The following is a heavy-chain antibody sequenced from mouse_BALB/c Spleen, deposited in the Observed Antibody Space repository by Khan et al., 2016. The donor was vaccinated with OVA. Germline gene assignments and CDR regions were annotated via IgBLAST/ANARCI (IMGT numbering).Heavy chain of an antibody. J-gene: IGHJ1*01. CDR2: ISSGSTYT. D-gene: IGHD2-1*01. CDR1: GFSFSSYT. Sequence: EVELVESGGGLVNPGGSLKLSCAASGFSFSSYTMSWVRQTPEKRLEWVATISSGSTYTYYPDSVKGRFTISRDNAKNTLYLQMSSLQSEDTAMYYCTRDGNYAHWYFDVWGAGTTVTVSS. CDR3: TRDGNYAHWYFDV. V-gene: IGHV5-6-4*01.